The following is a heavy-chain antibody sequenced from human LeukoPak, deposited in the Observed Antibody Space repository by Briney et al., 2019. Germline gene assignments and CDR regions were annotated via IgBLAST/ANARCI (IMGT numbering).Heavy chain of an antibody. Sequence: QPGGSLRLSCAAPGFTFSKYWMLWVRQAPGKGLESVSRINTDETITTYADSVKGRFTVSRDNADNTMFLQMNSVRDEDTAVYYCATKQWLAPPPDSWGQGTPVTVSS. V-gene: IGHV3-74*01. J-gene: IGHJ4*02. D-gene: IGHD6-19*01. CDR2: INTDETIT. CDR3: ATKQWLAPPPDS. CDR1: GFTFSKYW.